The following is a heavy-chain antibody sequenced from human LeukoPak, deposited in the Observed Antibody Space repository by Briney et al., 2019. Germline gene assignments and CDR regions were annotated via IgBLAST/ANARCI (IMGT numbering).Heavy chain of an antibody. V-gene: IGHV1-69*05. J-gene: IGHJ4*02. Sequence: SLKVSCKASGGTFSSDAIRWVRQAPGQGLEWMVGIIPIFGTANYAQKFQGRVTITTDESPRPAYIQLSSLRSEDTAVYYCARRSCGSLLAPLDYWGQGTLVTVSS. CDR3: ARRSCGSLLAPLDY. D-gene: IGHD2-15*01. CDR1: GGTFSSDA. CDR2: IIPIFGTA.